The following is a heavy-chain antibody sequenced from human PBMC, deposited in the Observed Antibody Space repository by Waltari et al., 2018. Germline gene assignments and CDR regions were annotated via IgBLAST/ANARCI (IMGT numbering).Heavy chain of an antibody. CDR2: IIPILGIA. J-gene: IGHJ3*02. D-gene: IGHD1-26*01. V-gene: IGHV1-69*04. CDR3: ARYSGSYSWDDAFDI. Sequence: QVQLVQSGAELKKPGSSVKVSCKASGGTFSSYAISWVRQAPGQGVEWMGGIIPILGIANYAQKFQGRVTITADESTSTAYMELSSLRSEDTAVYYCARYSGSYSWDDAFDIWGQGTMVTVSS. CDR1: GGTFSSYA.